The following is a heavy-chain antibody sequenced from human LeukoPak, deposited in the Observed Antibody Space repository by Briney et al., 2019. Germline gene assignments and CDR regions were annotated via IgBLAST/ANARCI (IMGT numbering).Heavy chain of an antibody. CDR1: GYTFTDYY. CDR2: VDPEDGET. Sequence: ASVKVSCKVSGYTFTDYYMHWVQQAPGKGLEWMGLVDPEDGETIYAEKFQGRVTITADTSTDTAYMKLSSLRSEHTAVYYCATVISGSSEGVDYWGQGTLVTVSS. CDR3: ATVISGSSEGVDY. J-gene: IGHJ4*02. D-gene: IGHD1-26*01. V-gene: IGHV1-69-2*01.